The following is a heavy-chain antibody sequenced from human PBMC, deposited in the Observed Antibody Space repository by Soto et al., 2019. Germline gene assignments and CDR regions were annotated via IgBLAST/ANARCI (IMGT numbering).Heavy chain of an antibody. CDR1: GFTFGIYT. CDR2: IGTSSSYI. D-gene: IGHD2-21*02. CDR3: VGVMCGDCCTYYYYSMDV. V-gene: IGHV3-21*01. J-gene: IGHJ6*02. Sequence: PGGSLRLSCAASGFTFGIYTINWVRQAPGKGLEWVASIGTSSSYIYYADSVRGRFTISRDNAKNSLYLQMNSLRAEDTAVYYCVGVMCGDCCTYYYYSMDVWGQGTAVTVSS.